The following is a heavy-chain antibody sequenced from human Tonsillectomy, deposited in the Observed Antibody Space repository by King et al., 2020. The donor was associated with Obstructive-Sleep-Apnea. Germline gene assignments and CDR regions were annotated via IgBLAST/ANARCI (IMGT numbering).Heavy chain of an antibody. CDR3: ATTLRLGELSLYYFDY. J-gene: IGHJ4*02. D-gene: IGHD3-16*02. CDR1: GYSFTSYW. V-gene: IGHV5-51*01. CDR2: IYPGDSDT. Sequence: VQLVESGAEVKKPGESPKISCTGSGYSFTSYWIGWVRQMPGKGLEWMGIIYPGDSDTRYSPSFQGQVTISADKSISTAYLQWSSLKASDTAMYYCATTLRLGELSLYYFDYWGQGTLVTVSS.